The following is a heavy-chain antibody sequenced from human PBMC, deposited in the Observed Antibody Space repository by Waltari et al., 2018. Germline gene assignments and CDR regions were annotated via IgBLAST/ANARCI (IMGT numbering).Heavy chain of an antibody. CDR2: IWYDGSDK. CDR3: AREPVVVTAGGYYGMDV. J-gene: IGHJ6*02. V-gene: IGHV3-33*01. CDR1: GFTFSSYV. Sequence: VQLVESGGGLVQPGRSLRLSCAASGFTFSSYVMHWVRQAPGKGLEWVAVIWYDGSDKYYADSVKGRFTISRDNSKNTLYLQVNSLGAEDTAVYYCAREPVVVTAGGYYGMDVWGQGTTVTVSS. D-gene: IGHD2-21*02.